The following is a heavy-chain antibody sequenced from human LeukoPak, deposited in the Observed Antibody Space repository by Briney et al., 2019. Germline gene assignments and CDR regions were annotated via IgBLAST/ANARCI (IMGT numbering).Heavy chain of an antibody. CDR3: ARDALQLSVDY. CDR2: VSSSSSYI. V-gene: IGHV3-21*01. Sequence: GGSLRLSCAASGFTFSSYSMNWVRQAPGKGLEWVSSVSSSSSYIYYADSVKGRFTISRDNSKNTLYLQMNSLRAEDTAVYYCARDALQLSVDYWGQGTLVTVSS. CDR1: GFTFSSYS. J-gene: IGHJ4*02. D-gene: IGHD5-18*01.